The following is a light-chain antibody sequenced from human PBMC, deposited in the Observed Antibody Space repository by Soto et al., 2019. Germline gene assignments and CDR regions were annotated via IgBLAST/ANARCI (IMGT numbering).Light chain of an antibody. CDR1: QSVSSSY. Sequence: ESVLTQAPGTLSLSPGERSTLSFMASQSVSSSYLAWYQQKPGQAPRLLIYGASSRATGIPDRFSGGGSGAEYTLTISSLQSEDFAVYYCQQYDKWPRTFGQGTKVDIK. J-gene: IGKJ1*01. CDR2: GAS. CDR3: QQYDKWPRT. V-gene: IGKV3-20*01.